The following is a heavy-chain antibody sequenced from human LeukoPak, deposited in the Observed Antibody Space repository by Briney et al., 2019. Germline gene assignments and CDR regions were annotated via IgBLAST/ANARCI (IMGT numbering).Heavy chain of an antibody. Sequence: PGASLRLSCAASGFTFSSYAMSWVRQAPGKGLEWVSAISGSGGSTYYADSVKGRFTISRDNSKNTLYLQMSSLRAEDTAVYYCAKDRDIVGASYFDYWGQGTLVTVSS. D-gene: IGHD1-26*01. CDR3: AKDRDIVGASYFDY. V-gene: IGHV3-23*01. CDR2: ISGSGGST. CDR1: GFTFSSYA. J-gene: IGHJ4*02.